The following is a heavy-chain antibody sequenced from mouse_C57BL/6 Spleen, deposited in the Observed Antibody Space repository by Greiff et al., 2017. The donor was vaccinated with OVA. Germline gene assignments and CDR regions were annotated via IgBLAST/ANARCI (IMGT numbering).Heavy chain of an antibody. Sequence: QVQLQQPGAELVRPGSSVKLSCKASGYTFTSYWMHWVKQRPIQGLEWIGNIDPSDSETHYNQKFKDKATLTVDKSSSTAYMQLSSLTSEDSAVYYCARGDREGYYFDYWGQGTTLTVSS. CDR1: GYTFTSYW. J-gene: IGHJ2*01. CDR3: ARGDREGYYFDY. CDR2: IDPSDSET. V-gene: IGHV1-52*01. D-gene: IGHD2-14*01.